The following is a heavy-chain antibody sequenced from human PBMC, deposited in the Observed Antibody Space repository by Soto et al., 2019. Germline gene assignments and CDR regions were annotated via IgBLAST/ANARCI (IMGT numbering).Heavy chain of an antibody. D-gene: IGHD2-15*01. CDR1: GFTFNSYS. Sequence: EVHLVESGGGSVQPGGSLRLSCAASGFTFNSYSMHWVRQAPGKGLEWVSYITGSSSAIYYADSVKGRFTISRDNAKNSLSLQMNSLRDEDTAVYYCARSYCNGGSCYPGIYWGQGTLVSVSS. V-gene: IGHV3-48*02. J-gene: IGHJ4*02. CDR2: ITGSSSAI. CDR3: ARSYCNGGSCYPGIY.